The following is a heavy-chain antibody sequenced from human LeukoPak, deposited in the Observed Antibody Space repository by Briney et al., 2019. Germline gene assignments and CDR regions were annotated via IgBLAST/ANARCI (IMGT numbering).Heavy chain of an antibody. V-gene: IGHV3-23*01. CDR1: GFTFSSYA. J-gene: IGHJ4*02. CDR3: ATYYSSGWPDFDY. D-gene: IGHD6-19*01. Sequence: GGSLRLSCAASGFTFSSYAMSWVRQAPGKGLEWVSAISGSGGSTYYADSVKGRFTISREYSKNPVYLQMNSLRAEDTAVYYCATYYSSGWPDFDYWGQGTLVTVSS. CDR2: ISGSGGST.